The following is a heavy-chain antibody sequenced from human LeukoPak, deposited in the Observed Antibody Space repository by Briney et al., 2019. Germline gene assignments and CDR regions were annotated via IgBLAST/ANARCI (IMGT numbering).Heavy chain of an antibody. CDR2: IYSGDT. V-gene: IGHV3-66*02. CDR1: GFTVTNND. Sequence: GGSLRLSCAASGFTVTNNDMSWVRQAPGKGPEWVSVIYSGDTNYADSVKGRFTISRDNSKNTLYLQMNSLRAEDTAVYYCTKGGTGWNYFDCWGQGTLVTVSS. J-gene: IGHJ4*02. CDR3: TKGGTGWNYFDC. D-gene: IGHD6-19*01.